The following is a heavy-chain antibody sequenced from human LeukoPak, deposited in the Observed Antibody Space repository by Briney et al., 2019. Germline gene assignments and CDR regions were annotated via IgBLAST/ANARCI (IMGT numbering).Heavy chain of an antibody. CDR1: GFSLTTSGMR. CDR3: ARMSGHLAVDY. CDR2: IDWGDDT. J-gene: IGHJ4*02. Sequence: SGPTLVNPRPTVTLTCPFSGFSLTTSGMRVTWIRRLPGKAMVWLARIDWGDDTLYRASLKTRLSISKDTSKKQVVLTMTNMDPVDTATYYCARMSGHLAVDYWGQGILVAVSS. V-gene: IGHV2-70*04.